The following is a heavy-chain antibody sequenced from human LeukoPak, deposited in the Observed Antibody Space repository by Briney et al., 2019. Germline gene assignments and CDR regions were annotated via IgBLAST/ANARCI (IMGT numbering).Heavy chain of an antibody. V-gene: IGHV3-21*01. CDR1: GFTFSSYS. J-gene: IGHJ4*02. D-gene: IGHD3-22*01. CDR3: AREMSSGYFDY. CDR2: ISSSSSYI. Sequence: GGSLRLSCEGSGFTFSSYSMNWVRQAPGKGLEWVSSISSSSSYIYYADSVKGRFTISRDNAKNSLYLQMNSLRAEDTAVYYCAREMSSGYFDYWGQGTLVTVSS.